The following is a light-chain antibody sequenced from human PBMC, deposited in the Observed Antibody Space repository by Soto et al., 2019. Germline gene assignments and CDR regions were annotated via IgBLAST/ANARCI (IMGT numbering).Light chain of an antibody. CDR2: GAF. J-gene: IGKJ4*01. CDR1: QSVSSN. V-gene: IGKV3-11*01. CDR3: QQRSDWLT. Sequence: IVLTQSPATLSLSPGERATLSCRASQSVSSNLAWYQQKPGQAPSLLIYGAFTRATGIPARFSGTGSGTEFTLTISSLEAEDSAVYYCQQRSDWLTFGGGTKVDIK.